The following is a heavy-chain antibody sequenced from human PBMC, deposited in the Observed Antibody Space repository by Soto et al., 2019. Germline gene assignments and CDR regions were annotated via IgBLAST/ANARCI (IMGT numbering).Heavy chain of an antibody. CDR3: ASSYSSNWGYYYYGMDV. D-gene: IGHD6-13*01. V-gene: IGHV1-3*01. J-gene: IGHJ6*02. CDR2: INAGNGNT. CDR1: GYTFTSYG. Sequence: GASVKVSCKASGYTFTSYGVHWVRQAPGQRLEWMGWINAGNGNTKYSQKFQGRVTITRDTSASTAYMELSSLRSEDTAVYYCASSYSSNWGYYYYGMDVWGQGTTVTVSS.